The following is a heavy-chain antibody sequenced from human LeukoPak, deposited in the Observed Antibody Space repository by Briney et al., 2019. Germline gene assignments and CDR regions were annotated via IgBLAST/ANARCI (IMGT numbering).Heavy chain of an antibody. CDR2: INHSGST. CDR1: GGGSFSGYY. J-gene: IGHJ4*02. D-gene: IGHD5-24*01. V-gene: IGHV4-34*01. CDR3: ARNKMRPRGGSQYKGPLIGGYYFDY. Sequence: SETLSLTCTVYGGGSFSGYYWNWIRPPPGKGLEWIGEINHSGSTNYNYNPSLKSRVTISVDTSKKQFSLKLSSVTAADTAIYYCARNKMRPRGGSQYKGPLIGGYYFDYWGQGTLVTVSS.